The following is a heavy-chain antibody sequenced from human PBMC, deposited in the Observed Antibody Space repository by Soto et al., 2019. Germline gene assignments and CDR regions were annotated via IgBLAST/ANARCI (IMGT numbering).Heavy chain of an antibody. CDR3: ARSYYDYFWGSYRSDHFAY. D-gene: IGHD3-16*02. CDR2: INAGNGNT. J-gene: IGHJ4*02. Sequence: ASVKVSCKAFGYTFTAYNIHWLRQAPGQGLEWMGWINAGNGNTRSSRKFQGRVTMTRDTSTSTVYMELSSLRSEDTAVYYCARSYYDYFWGSYRSDHFAYGGQGTRVTAS. V-gene: IGHV1-3*01. CDR1: GYTFTAYN.